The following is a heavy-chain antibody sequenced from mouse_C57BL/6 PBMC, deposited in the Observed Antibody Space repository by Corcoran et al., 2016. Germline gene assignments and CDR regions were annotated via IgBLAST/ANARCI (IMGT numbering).Heavy chain of an antibody. Sequence: EVQLQQSGPELVKPGASVKIPCKASGYTFTDYNMDWVKQSHGKSLEWIGDINPNNGGTIYNQKFKGKATLTVDKSSSTAYMELSSLTSEDTAVYYCARSGLRRRGYWYFDVWGTGTTVTVSS. D-gene: IGHD2-4*01. CDR3: ARSGLRRRGYWYFDV. CDR2: INPNNGGT. V-gene: IGHV1-18*01. CDR1: GYTFTDYN. J-gene: IGHJ1*03.